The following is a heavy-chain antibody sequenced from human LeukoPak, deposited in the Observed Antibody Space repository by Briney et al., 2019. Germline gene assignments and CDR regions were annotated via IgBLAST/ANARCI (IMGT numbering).Heavy chain of an antibody. D-gene: IGHD3-10*01. CDR3: GATMVRGVMGTFDY. Sequence: SETLSLTCTVSGGSISSSSYYWGWIRQPPGKGLEWIGSIYYSGSTYYNPSLKSRVTISVDTSKNQFSLKLSSVTAADTAVYYCGATMVRGVMGTFDYWGQGTLVTVSS. J-gene: IGHJ4*02. CDR1: GGSISSSSYY. CDR2: IYYSGST. V-gene: IGHV4-39*01.